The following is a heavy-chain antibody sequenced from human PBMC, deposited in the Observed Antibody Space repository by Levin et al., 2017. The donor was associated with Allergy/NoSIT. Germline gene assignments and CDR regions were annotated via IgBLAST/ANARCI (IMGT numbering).Heavy chain of an antibody. CDR2: ISETGIYI. CDR3: ARHIPCNGPCFTPDY. V-gene: IGHV3-21*01. J-gene: IGHJ4*02. CDR1: GFTFNTYS. Sequence: GGSLRLSCAASGFTFNTYSMDWFRQAPGKGLEWVSSISETGIYIYYADSVKGRFTISRDNAKNSLSLQMNSLRAEDTATYSCARHIPCNGPCFTPDYWGQGTLVTVSS. D-gene: IGHD2-15*01.